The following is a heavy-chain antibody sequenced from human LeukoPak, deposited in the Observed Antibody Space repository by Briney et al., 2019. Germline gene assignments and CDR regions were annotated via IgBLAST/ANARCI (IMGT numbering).Heavy chain of an antibody. CDR1: GGSISNYY. CDR3: ARDYGDYGFQH. Sequence: SETLSLTCTVSGGSISNYYWSWIRQPPGKGLEWIGYIYYSGSTNYNPSLKSRVTISADTSKNQFSLKLTSVTAADTAVYYCARDYGDYGFQHWGQGTLVTVSS. CDR2: IYYSGST. D-gene: IGHD4-17*01. V-gene: IGHV4-59*01. J-gene: IGHJ1*01.